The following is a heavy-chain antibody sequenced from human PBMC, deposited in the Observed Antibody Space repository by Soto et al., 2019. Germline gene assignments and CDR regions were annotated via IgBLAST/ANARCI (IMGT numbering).Heavy chain of an antibody. CDR2: ISSSSSTI. V-gene: IGHV3-48*01. CDR3: AREVEARPPYHWFDP. Sequence: PGGSLRLSCAASGFTFSSYSMNWVRQAPGKGLEWVSYISSSSSTIYYADSVKGRFTISRDNAKNSLYLQMNSLRAEDTAVYYCAREVEARPPYHWFDPWGQGTLVTVSS. D-gene: IGHD6-6*01. J-gene: IGHJ5*02. CDR1: GFTFSSYS.